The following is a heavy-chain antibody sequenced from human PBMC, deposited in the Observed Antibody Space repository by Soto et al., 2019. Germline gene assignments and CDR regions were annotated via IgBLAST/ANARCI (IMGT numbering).Heavy chain of an antibody. D-gene: IGHD2-15*01. V-gene: IGHV3-74*01. CDR2: INSDGSST. Sequence: EVQMVESGGGLVQPGGSLRLSCGASGFTFSSYRMHWVRQAPGKGLVWVSRINSDGSSTSYADSVKGRFTISRDNAKNTLYLQMNSLRAEDTAVYYCVRTSLVVATATREDYWGQGTLVTVSS. CDR1: GFTFSSYR. CDR3: VRTSLVVATATREDY. J-gene: IGHJ4*02.